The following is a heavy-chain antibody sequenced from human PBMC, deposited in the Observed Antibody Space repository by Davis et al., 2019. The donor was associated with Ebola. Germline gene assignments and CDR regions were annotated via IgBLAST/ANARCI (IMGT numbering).Heavy chain of an antibody. J-gene: IGHJ4*02. CDR3: ARHPYYYDSSGYPQYFDY. V-gene: IGHV5-51*01. CDR1: GYSFTSSW. D-gene: IGHD3-22*01. CDR2: IYPGDSDT. Sequence: GESLKISCKGSGYSFTSSWIAWVRQMPGKGLEWMGIIYPGDSDTRYSPSFQGQVTISADKSISTAYLQWSSLKASDTAMYYCARHPYYYDSSGYPQYFDYWGQGTLVTVSS.